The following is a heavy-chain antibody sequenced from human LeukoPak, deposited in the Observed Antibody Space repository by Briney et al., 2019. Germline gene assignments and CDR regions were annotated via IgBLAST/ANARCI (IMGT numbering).Heavy chain of an antibody. J-gene: IGHJ4*02. D-gene: IGHD6-13*01. CDR1: GSSFTSFW. Sequence: GESLKISCKGSGSSFTSFWIGRVRQLSRKGLELMGIIYPRDSDTRYSPSFQGQVTISADKSISTAYLQWSSLKASDTAMYYCARPREQQLVQPFDYWGQGTLVTVS. V-gene: IGHV5-51*01. CDR3: ARPREQQLVQPFDY. CDR2: IYPRDSDT.